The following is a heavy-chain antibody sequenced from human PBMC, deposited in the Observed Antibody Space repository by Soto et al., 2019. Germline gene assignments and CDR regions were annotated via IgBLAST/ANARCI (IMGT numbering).Heavy chain of an antibody. CDR2: IYYSGST. D-gene: IGHD2-15*01. CDR3: ARVAYCSGGSCYDY. V-gene: IGHV4-61*01. Sequence: SETLSLTCTVSGGSVSSGSYYWSWIRQPPGKGLEWIGYIYYSGSTNYNPSLKSRVTISVDTSKNQFSLKLSSVTAADTAVYYCARVAYCSGGSCYDYWGQGTLVTVSS. CDR1: GGSVSSGSYY. J-gene: IGHJ4*02.